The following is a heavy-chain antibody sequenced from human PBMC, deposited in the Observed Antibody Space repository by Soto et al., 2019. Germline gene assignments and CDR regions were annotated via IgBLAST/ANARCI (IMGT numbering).Heavy chain of an antibody. V-gene: IGHV3-48*02. CDR3: ARRSSGSYFSAFDI. Sequence: EVQLVESGGGLVQPGGSLRLSCAASGFTFSSYSMNWVRQAPGKGLEWVSYISSSSSTIYYADSVKGRFTISRDNAKNSLYLQMNSLIDEDTAVYYCARRSSGSYFSAFDIWGQGTMVTVSS. CDR1: GFTFSSYS. J-gene: IGHJ3*02. CDR2: ISSSSSTI. D-gene: IGHD1-26*01.